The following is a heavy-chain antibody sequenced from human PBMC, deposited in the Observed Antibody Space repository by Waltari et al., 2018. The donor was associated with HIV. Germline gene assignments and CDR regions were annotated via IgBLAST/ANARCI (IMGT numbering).Heavy chain of an antibody. CDR3: AKRSGGLEWLLLRNNWFDP. V-gene: IGHV3-23*04. D-gene: IGHD3-3*01. CDR2: ISGSGGST. CDR1: GFTFSSYA. J-gene: IGHJ5*02. Sequence: EVQLVESGGGLVQPGGSLRLSCAASGFTFSSYAMSWVRQAPGKGLEWVSAISGSGGSTYYADSVKGRFTISRDNSKNTLYLQMNSLRAEDTAVYYCAKRSGGLEWLLLRNNWFDPWGQGTLVTVSS.